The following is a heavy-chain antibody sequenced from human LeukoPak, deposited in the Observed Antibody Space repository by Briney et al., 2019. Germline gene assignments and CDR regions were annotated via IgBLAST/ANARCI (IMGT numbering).Heavy chain of an antibody. J-gene: IGHJ3*02. Sequence: PGRSLRPSCAASGFTFSLYGMHWVRQAPGKGLEWVAVISFDAFNINYADSVKGRFTISRDSSRKTVYLQMNNLRVEDTAVYYCARGLRVGRITTRGAFDTWGQGTMVTVSS. CDR3: ARGLRVGRITTRGAFDT. CDR2: ISFDAFNI. CDR1: GFTFSLYG. V-gene: IGHV3-33*01. D-gene: IGHD3-3*01.